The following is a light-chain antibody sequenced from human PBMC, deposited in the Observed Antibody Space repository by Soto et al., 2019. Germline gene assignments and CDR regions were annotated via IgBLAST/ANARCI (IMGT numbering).Light chain of an antibody. V-gene: IGKV1D-12*01. CDR1: QDITNW. CDR2: AAS. CDR3: QQAKTFPLT. J-gene: IGKJ4*01. Sequence: DLQMTQSPSSVSASVGDRVIITCRASQDITNWLAWYQQKPGKAHKVLIYAASSLESGVPSRFSGSGSGTEYPLTISSLQPEDFATYHCQQAKTFPLTFGGGTKVENK.